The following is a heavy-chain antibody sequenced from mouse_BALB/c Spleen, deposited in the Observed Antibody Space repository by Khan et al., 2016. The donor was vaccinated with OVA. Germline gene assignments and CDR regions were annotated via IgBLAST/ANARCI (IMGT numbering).Heavy chain of an antibody. V-gene: IGHV1-85*01. D-gene: IGHD2-14*01. Sequence: QVQLQQSGAELVKPGASVKLSCKASGYTFTSYDINWVRQRPEQGLEWIGWMFPGDGSTKYNENFKGKATLTTDNSSSTAYMQLSRLTSEDSGVFFWARGGYGGFAYWGQGTLVTVSA. CDR2: MFPGDGST. J-gene: IGHJ3*01. CDR3: ARGGYGGFAY. CDR1: GYTFTSYD.